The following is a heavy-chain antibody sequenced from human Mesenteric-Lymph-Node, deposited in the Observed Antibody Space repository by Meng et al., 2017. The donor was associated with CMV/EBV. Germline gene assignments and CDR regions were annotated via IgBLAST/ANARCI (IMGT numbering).Heavy chain of an antibody. CDR2: IIPVFGTI. Sequence: YVRSWMRQARGQGLEWMGTIIPVFGTINYAERFQGRLTINADASMTTTYMELSSLTSEDTAIYYCARGGYCSGPSCSSVYYSYGLDVWGQGTTVTVSS. V-gene: IGHV1-69*15. D-gene: IGHD2-15*01. CDR3: ARGGYCSGPSCSSVYYSYGLDV. CDR1: YV. J-gene: IGHJ6*02.